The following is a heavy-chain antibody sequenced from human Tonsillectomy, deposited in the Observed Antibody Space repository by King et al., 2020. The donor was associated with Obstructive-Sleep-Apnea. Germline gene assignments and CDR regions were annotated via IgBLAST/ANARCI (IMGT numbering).Heavy chain of an antibody. CDR1: GFTFDDYD. V-gene: IGHV3-9*01. J-gene: IGHJ6*02. Sequence: VQLVESGGGLVQPGRSLRLSCVGSGFTFDDYDMHWVRQPPGKGLEWVAGINWYSDSIGYADSVKGRFTISRDNAKNSLYLQMNSLRPEDTALYYCAKDIRYFYGMDVWGQGTTVTVSS. CDR2: INWYSDSI. CDR3: AKDIRYFYGMDV.